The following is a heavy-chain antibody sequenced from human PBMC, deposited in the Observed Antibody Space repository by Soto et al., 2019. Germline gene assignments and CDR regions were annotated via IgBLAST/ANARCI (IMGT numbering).Heavy chain of an antibody. J-gene: IGHJ6*02. D-gene: IGHD6-19*01. Sequence: SVKVSCKASGGTFSSYAISWVRQAPGQGLEWMGGIIPIFGTANYAQKFQGRVTITADKSTSTAYMELSSLRSEDTAVYYCARGKAGYSSGWSMAYYHYGMDVWGQGTTVTVSS. CDR1: GGTFSSYA. CDR3: ARGKAGYSSGWSMAYYHYGMDV. CDR2: IIPIFGTA. V-gene: IGHV1-69*06.